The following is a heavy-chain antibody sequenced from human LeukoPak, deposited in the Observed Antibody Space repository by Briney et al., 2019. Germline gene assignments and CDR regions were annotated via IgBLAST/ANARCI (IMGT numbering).Heavy chain of an antibody. D-gene: IGHD6-13*01. V-gene: IGHV1-46*01. J-gene: IGHJ4*02. CDR3: ARDPAAGFDYFDY. CDR2: INPSGGST. CDR1: GYTFTSYY. Sequence: ASVKVSSKASGYTFTSYYMHWVRQAPGQGLEWMGVINPSGGSTSYAQKFQGRVTMTRVTSTSTVYMELSSLRSEDTAVYYCARDPAAGFDYFDYWGQGTLVTVSS.